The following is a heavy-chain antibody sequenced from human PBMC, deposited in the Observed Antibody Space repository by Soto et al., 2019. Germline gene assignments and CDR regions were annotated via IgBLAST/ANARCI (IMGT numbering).Heavy chain of an antibody. Sequence: GSLRLSCAASGFTFSSYWMHWVRQAPGKGLVWVSRINSDGSSRTYADSVKGRFTISRDNAKLYLQMNSLRAEDTAVYYCARGSGYSYGYDYYGMDVWGQGTTVTVSS. J-gene: IGHJ6*02. CDR2: INSDGSSR. V-gene: IGHV3-74*01. D-gene: IGHD5-18*01. CDR3: ARGSGYSYGYDYYGMDV. CDR1: GFTFSSYW.